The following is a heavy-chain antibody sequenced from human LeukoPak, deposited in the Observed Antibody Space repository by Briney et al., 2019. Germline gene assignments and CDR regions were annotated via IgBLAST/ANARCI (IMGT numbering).Heavy chain of an antibody. Sequence: PSETLSLTCAVYGGSFSGYYWSWIRQPPGKGLEWIGEINHSGSTNYNPSLKSRVTISVDTSKNQFSLKLSSVTAADTAVYYCARDQGYSYGYAHYWGQGTLVTVSS. D-gene: IGHD5-18*01. V-gene: IGHV4-34*01. CDR1: GGSFSGYY. J-gene: IGHJ4*02. CDR3: ARDQGYSYGYAHY. CDR2: INHSGST.